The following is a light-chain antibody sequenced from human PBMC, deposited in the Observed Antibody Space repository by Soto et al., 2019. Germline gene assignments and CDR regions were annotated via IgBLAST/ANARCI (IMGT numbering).Light chain of an antibody. J-gene: IGLJ2*01. CDR2: EAA. CDR1: SNDIGANNY. CDR3: TSYTSTTTLV. V-gene: IGLV2-14*01. Sequence: QLVLTQPASVSGSPGQSITISCTGTSNDIGANNYVSWYQHHPGKAPKILIYEAANRPSGVSHRFSASKSGNTASLTISGLQAEDEADYFCTSYTSTTTLVFGGGTKLTVL.